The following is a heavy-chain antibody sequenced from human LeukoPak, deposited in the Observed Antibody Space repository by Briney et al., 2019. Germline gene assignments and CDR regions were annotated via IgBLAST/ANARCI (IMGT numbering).Heavy chain of an antibody. V-gene: IGHV3-21*04. Sequence: PGGSLRLSCAASGFTFSSYSMNWVRQAPGKWLEWVSSIDTSSRYIYYGDSVKGRFTISRDNAKNSLYLQMNSLRAEDTALYYCVRSITMFQHWGQGTLVSVSS. CDR3: VRSITMFQH. J-gene: IGHJ1*01. CDR1: GFTFSSYS. D-gene: IGHD3-10*01. CDR2: IDTSSRYI.